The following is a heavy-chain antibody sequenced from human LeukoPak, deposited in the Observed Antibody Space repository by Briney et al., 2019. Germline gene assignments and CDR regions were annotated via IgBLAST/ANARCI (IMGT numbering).Heavy chain of an antibody. CDR3: ARTYYYGSGSYYNAVLDY. CDR1: GYTFTGYY. Sequence: ASVKVSCKASGYTFTGYYMHWVRQAPGQGLEWMGWINPNSGGTNYAQKFQGGVTMTRDTSISTAYMELSRLRSDDTAVYYCARTYYYGSGSYYNAVLDYWGQGTLVTVSS. D-gene: IGHD3-10*01. CDR2: INPNSGGT. J-gene: IGHJ4*02. V-gene: IGHV1-2*02.